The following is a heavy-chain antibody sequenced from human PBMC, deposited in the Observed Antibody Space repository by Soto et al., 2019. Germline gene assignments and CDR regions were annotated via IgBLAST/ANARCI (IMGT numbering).Heavy chain of an antibody. D-gene: IGHD3-3*01. CDR2: IYYSGST. CDR3: ARDRRYDFWSGYYP. V-gene: IGHV4-31*03. J-gene: IGHJ4*02. CDR1: GGSISSGGYY. Sequence: SETLSLTCTVSGGSISSGGYYWSWIRQHPGKGLEWIGYIYYSGSTYYNPSLKSRVTISVDTSKNQFSLKLSSVTAADTAVYYCARDRRYDFWSGYYPWGQGTLVTVSS.